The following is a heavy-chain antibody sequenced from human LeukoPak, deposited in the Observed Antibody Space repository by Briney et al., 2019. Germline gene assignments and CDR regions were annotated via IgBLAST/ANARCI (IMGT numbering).Heavy chain of an antibody. D-gene: IGHD6-19*01. CDR2: INPSGGST. Sequence: ASVKVSCKASGYTFTSYYMHWVRQAPGQGLEWMGIINPSGGSTSYAQKFQGRVTMTRDTPTSTVYMELSSLRSEDTAVYYCATDVGGWYEIPLFWGQGTLVTVSS. J-gene: IGHJ4*02. CDR3: ATDVGGWYEIPLF. V-gene: IGHV1-46*01. CDR1: GYTFTSYY.